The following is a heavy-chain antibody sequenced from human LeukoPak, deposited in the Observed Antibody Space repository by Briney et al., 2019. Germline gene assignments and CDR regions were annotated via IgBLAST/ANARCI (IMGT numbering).Heavy chain of an antibody. J-gene: IGHJ4*02. D-gene: IGHD6-6*01. Sequence: PSETLSLTCTVSGGSISSYYWTWIRHPPEKGLGLEWIGYIYYSGGTNYNPSLKSRVTISIDTSKNQVSLKLSSVTAADTAVYYCARLWDSSSSLDYWGQGTLVTVYS. CDR1: GGSISSYY. V-gene: IGHV4-59*08. CDR2: IYYSGGT. CDR3: ARLWDSSSSLDY.